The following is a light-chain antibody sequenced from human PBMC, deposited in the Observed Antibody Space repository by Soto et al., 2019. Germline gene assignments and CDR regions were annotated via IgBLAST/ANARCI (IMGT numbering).Light chain of an antibody. V-gene: IGLV2-8*01. CDR3: SSYGGSNNLL. CDR2: DVI. J-gene: IGLJ2*01. Sequence: QSALTQPPSASGSPGQSVTISCTGTSRDIGGYDFGSWYQQHPGKAPKLLIYDVIKRPSGVPDRFSGSKSGNTASLTVSGLQTDDEADYYCSSYGGSNNLLFGGGTKLTVL. CDR1: SRDIGGYDF.